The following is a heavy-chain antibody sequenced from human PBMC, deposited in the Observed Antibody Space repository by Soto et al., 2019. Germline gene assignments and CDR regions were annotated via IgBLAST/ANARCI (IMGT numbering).Heavy chain of an antibody. CDR3: ARDRRLQAFDI. CDR2: THYSGNT. D-gene: IGHD5-18*01. Sequence: PSETLSLTCTVSGGALSSYYWNWIRQPPGKALEWIGYTHYSGNTNYNPSLKSRVSISVDTSKNQFSLNLSSVTAADTAVYFCARDRRLQAFDIWGQGTMVTVSS. CDR1: GGALSSYY. J-gene: IGHJ3*02. V-gene: IGHV4-59*01.